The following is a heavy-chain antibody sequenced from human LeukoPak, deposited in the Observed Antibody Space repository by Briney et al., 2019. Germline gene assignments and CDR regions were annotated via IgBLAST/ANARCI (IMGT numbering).Heavy chain of an antibody. Sequence: GESLRLSCAASVFTFSSYGLYWVRQAPGRGLEWVAVISYDGSNKYYADSVKGRFTISRDNSKNTLYLQMNSLGAEDTAVYYCARGFTVTMYYFDYWGQGTLVTVSS. CDR2: ISYDGSNK. J-gene: IGHJ4*02. V-gene: IGHV3-30-3*01. D-gene: IGHD4-17*01. CDR3: ARGFTVTMYYFDY. CDR1: VFTFSSYG.